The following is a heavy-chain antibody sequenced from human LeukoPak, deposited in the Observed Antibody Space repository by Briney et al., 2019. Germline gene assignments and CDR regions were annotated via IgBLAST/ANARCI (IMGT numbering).Heavy chain of an antibody. V-gene: IGHV4-61*02. J-gene: IGHJ6*03. D-gene: IGHD6-19*01. CDR1: GGSISSGSYY. CDR3: ARDLAYSSGWYYYYYMDV. Sequence: SSETLSLTCTVSGGSISSGSYYWSWIRQPAGKGLEWIGRIYTSGSTNYNPSLKSRVTMSVDTSKNQFSLKLSSVTAADTAVYYCARDLAYSSGWYYYYYMDVWGKGTTVTVSS. CDR2: IYTSGST.